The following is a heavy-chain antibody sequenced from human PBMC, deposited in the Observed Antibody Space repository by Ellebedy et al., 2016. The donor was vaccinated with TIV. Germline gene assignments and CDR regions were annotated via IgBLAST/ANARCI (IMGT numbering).Heavy chain of an antibody. J-gene: IGHJ4*02. V-gene: IGHV2-70*11. CDR3: ARTGAAAGTGSFDY. D-gene: IGHD6-13*01. CDR1: GFSLSTSGMC. Sequence: SGPTLVKPTQTLTLTCTFSGFSLSTSGMCVSWIRQPPGKALEWLARIDWGDDKYYSTSLKTRLTISKDTSKNQVVLTMTNMDPVDTATYYCARTGAAAGTGSFDYWGQGTLVAVSS. CDR2: IDWGDDK.